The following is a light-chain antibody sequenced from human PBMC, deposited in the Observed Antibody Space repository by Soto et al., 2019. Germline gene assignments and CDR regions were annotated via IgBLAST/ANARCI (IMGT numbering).Light chain of an antibody. CDR1: SSDVGGYNY. CDR2: EVS. J-gene: IGLJ1*01. Sequence: QCCLGYPASVFWSPGQSITISCTGTSSDVGGYNYVSWYQQHPGKAPKLMIYEVSNRPSGVSNRFSGSKSGNTASLTISGLQAEEEADYYCSSYTSSSNIVFGTGTKVTAL. V-gene: IGLV2-14*01. CDR3: SSYTSSSNIV.